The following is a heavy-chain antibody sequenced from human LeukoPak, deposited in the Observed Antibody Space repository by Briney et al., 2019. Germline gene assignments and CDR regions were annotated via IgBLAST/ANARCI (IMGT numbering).Heavy chain of an antibody. J-gene: IGHJ5*02. CDR2: FDPEDGET. V-gene: IGHV1-24*01. CDR3: ATVNVSSGWYNWFDP. CDR1: GYTLTELS. D-gene: IGHD6-19*01. Sequence: GASVKVSCKVSGYTLTELSMHWVGQAPGKGLEWMGGFDPEDGETIYAQKFQGRVTMTEDTSTDTAYMELSSLRSEDTAVYYCATVNVSSGWYNWFDPWGQGTLVTVSS.